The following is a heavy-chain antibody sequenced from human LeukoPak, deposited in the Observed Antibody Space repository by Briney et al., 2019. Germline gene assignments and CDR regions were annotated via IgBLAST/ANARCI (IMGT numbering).Heavy chain of an antibody. CDR1: GFTFSSYS. D-gene: IGHD2-2*01. CDR3: AREGGLGYCSSTSCYVDY. CDR2: VSSSSSYI. Sequence: GGSLRLSCAASGFTFSSYSMNWVRQAPGKGLEWVSSVSSSSSYIYYADSVKGRFTISRDNAKNSLYLQMNSLRAEDTAVYYCAREGGLGYCSSTSCYVDYWGQGTLVTVSS. V-gene: IGHV3-21*01. J-gene: IGHJ4*02.